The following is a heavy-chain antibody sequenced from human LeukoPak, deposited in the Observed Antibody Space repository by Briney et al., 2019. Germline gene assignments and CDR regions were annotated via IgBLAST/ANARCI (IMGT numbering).Heavy chain of an antibody. D-gene: IGHD3-22*01. Sequence: PGGSLRLSCAASGFTFSSYEMNWVRQAPGKGLEWVSYISSSGSTIYYADSVKGRFTISRDNADNSLYLQMNSLRAKDTAVYYCARDRTMIVANYYYYGMDVWGQGTTVTVSS. V-gene: IGHV3-48*03. CDR1: GFTFSSYE. J-gene: IGHJ6*02. CDR2: ISSSGSTI. CDR3: ARDRTMIVANYYYYGMDV.